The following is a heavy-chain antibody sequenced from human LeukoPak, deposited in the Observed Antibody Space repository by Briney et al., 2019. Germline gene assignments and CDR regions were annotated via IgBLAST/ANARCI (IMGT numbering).Heavy chain of an antibody. CDR2: IYYSGST. CDR3: ARVVAGTFAVYNWFDP. Sequence: PSETLSLTCTVSGGSISSSSYYWGWIRQPPGKGLEWIGSIYYSGSTYYNPSLKSRVTISVDTSKNQFSLKLSSVTAADTAVYYCARVVAGTFAVYNWFDPWGQGTLVTVSS. J-gene: IGHJ5*02. CDR1: GGSISSSSYY. D-gene: IGHD6-19*01. V-gene: IGHV4-39*07.